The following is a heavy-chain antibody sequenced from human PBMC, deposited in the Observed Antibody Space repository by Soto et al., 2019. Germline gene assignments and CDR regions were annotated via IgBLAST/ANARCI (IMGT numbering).Heavy chain of an antibody. CDR3: ASAHDSSGYYYWYFDY. V-gene: IGHV4-31*03. CDR1: GGSISSGGYY. D-gene: IGHD3-22*01. CDR2: IYYSGST. J-gene: IGHJ4*02. Sequence: PSETLSLTCTVSGGSISSGGYYWSWIRQHPGKGLEWIGYIYYSGSTYYNPSLKSRVTISVDTSKNQFSLKLSSVTAADTAVYYCASAHDSSGYYYWYFDYWGQGTLVTVSS.